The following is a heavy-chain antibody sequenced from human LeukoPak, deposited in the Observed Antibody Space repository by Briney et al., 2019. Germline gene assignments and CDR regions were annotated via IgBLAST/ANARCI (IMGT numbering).Heavy chain of an antibody. Sequence: SETLSLTCAVYGGSFSGYYWSWIRQPPGKGLEWIGEINHSGSTNYNPSLKSRVTISVDTSKNQFSLKLSSVTAADTAVYYCARLSAYYYDSSGYPYWYFDLWGRGTLVTVSS. D-gene: IGHD3-22*01. J-gene: IGHJ2*01. CDR1: GGSFSGYY. V-gene: IGHV4-34*01. CDR3: ARLSAYYYDSSGYPYWYFDL. CDR2: INHSGST.